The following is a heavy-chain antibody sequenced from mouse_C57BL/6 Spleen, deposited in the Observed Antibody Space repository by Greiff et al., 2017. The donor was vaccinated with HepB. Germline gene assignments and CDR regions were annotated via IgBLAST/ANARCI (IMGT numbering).Heavy chain of an antibody. V-gene: IGHV1-39*01. D-gene: IGHD1-1*01. CDR2: INPNDGTT. Sequence: QLQESGPELVKPGASVKISCKASGYSFTDYNMNWVKQSNGKSLEWIGVINPNDGTTSYNQKFKGKATLTVDQSSSTAYMQLNSLTSEDSAVYYCARSGGSSPYAMDYWGQGTSVTVSS. CDR1: GYSFTDYN. J-gene: IGHJ4*01. CDR3: ARSGGSSPYAMDY.